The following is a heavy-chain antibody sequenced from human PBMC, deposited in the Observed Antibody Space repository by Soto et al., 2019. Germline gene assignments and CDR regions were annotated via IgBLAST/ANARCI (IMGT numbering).Heavy chain of an antibody. CDR1: GFTFSSYW. D-gene: IGHD4-17*01. Sequence: EVQLVESGGGLVQPRGSLRLSCAATGFTFSSYWMSWVRQAPGKGLEWVANIKQDGSEKYYVDSVKGRFTISRDNAKNSLYLQMNSLRAEDTAVYYCARVRRGAYGDYDYYFDCWGLGTLVTVSS. CDR3: ARVRRGAYGDYDYYFDC. CDR2: IKQDGSEK. J-gene: IGHJ4*02. V-gene: IGHV3-7*01.